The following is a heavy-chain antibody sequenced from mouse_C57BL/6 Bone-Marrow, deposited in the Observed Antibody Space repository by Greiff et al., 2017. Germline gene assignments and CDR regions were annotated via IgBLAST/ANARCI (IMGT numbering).Heavy chain of an antibody. Sequence: VQLKESGGDLVKPGGSLKLSCAASGFTFSSYGMSWVRQTPDKRLEWVATISSGGSYTYYPDSVKGRFTISRDNAKNTLYLQRSSLKSEDTAMYYCARHGNYFDYWGQGTTLTVSS. CDR1: GFTFSSYG. V-gene: IGHV5-6*01. CDR3: ARHGNYFDY. CDR2: ISSGGSYT. J-gene: IGHJ2*01.